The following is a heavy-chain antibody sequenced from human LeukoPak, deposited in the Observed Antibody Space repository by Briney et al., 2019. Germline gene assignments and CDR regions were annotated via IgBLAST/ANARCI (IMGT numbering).Heavy chain of an antibody. J-gene: IGHJ6*03. Sequence: SETLSLTCTVSGGSISSSSYYWDWIRQPPGKGLEWIGSIYYSGSTYYNPSLKSRVTISVDTSKNQFSLKLSSVTAADTAVYYCASQETNYYGSGSYSYYHMDVWGKGTTVTISS. CDR2: IYYSGST. CDR1: GGSISSSSYY. V-gene: IGHV4-39*01. D-gene: IGHD3-10*01. CDR3: ASQETNYYGSGSYSYYHMDV.